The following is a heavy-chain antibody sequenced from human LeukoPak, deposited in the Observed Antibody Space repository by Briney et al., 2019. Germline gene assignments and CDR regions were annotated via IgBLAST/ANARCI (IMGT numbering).Heavy chain of an antibody. CDR1: GFTFSSYS. CDR2: ISSSSSYI. Sequence: GGSLRLSCAASGFTFSSYSMNWVRQAPGKGLEWVSSISSSSSYIYYADSVKGRFTISRDNAMKSLYLQMKSLRAEDTAVYYCARDPYYSNHLDFLGQGTLVTVSS. CDR3: ARDPYYSNHLDF. J-gene: IGHJ4*02. V-gene: IGHV3-21*01. D-gene: IGHD4-11*01.